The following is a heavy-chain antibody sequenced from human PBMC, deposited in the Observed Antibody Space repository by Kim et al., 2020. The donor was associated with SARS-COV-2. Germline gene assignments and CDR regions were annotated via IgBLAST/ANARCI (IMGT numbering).Heavy chain of an antibody. V-gene: IGHV4-59*13. D-gene: IGHD3-10*01. Sequence: SETLSLTCTVSGGSISSYYWSWIRQPPGKGLEWIGYIYYSGSTNYNPSLKSRVTISVDTSKNQFSLKLSSVTAADTAVYYCARGQITMVRGVIYWGQGTLVTVSS. CDR2: IYYSGST. CDR3: ARGQITMVRGVIY. CDR1: GGSISSYY. J-gene: IGHJ4*02.